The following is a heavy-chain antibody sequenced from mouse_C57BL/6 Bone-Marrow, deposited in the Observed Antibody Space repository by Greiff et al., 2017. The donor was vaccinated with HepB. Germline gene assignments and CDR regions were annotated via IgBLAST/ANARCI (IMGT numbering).Heavy chain of an antibody. Sequence: DVKLVESGGGLVKPGGSLKLSCAASGFTFSSYAMSWVRQTPEKRLEWVATISDGGSYTYYPDNVKGRFTISRDNAKNNLYLQMSHLKSEDTAMYYCATSYYADYWGQGTTLTVSS. J-gene: IGHJ2*01. V-gene: IGHV5-4*03. CDR2: ISDGGSYT. CDR1: GFTFSSYA. D-gene: IGHD1-1*01. CDR3: ATSYYADY.